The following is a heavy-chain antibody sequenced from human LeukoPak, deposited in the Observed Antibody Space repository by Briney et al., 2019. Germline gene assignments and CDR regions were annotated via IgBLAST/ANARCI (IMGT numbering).Heavy chain of an antibody. CDR2: IIPIFGTA. CDR1: GGTFSSYA. J-gene: IGHJ3*02. V-gene: IGHV1-69*13. CDR3: ATPTPYCSSTSCYSQYAFDI. D-gene: IGHD2-2*02. Sequence: GASVKVSCKPSGGTFSSYAISWVRRAPGQGLEWMGGIIPIFGTANYAQKFQGRATITGDESTSTAYMELSSLRSEDTAVYYCATPTPYCSSTSCYSQYAFDIWGQGTMVTVSS.